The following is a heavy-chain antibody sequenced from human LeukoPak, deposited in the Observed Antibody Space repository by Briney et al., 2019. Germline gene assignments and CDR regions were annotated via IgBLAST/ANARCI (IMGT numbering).Heavy chain of an antibody. D-gene: IGHD6-6*01. V-gene: IGHV4-4*07. Sequence: SETLSLTCTVFGGSISSYYWSWIRQPAGKGLEWIGRIYTSGSTNYNPSLKSRVTMSVDTSKNQFSLKLSSVTAADTAVYYCARVTGQLGGLYYFDYWGQGTLVTVSS. CDR1: GGSISSYY. J-gene: IGHJ4*02. CDR3: ARVTGQLGGLYYFDY. CDR2: IYTSGST.